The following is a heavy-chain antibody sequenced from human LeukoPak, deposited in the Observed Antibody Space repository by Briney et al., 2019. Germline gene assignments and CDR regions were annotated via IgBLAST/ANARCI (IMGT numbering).Heavy chain of an antibody. CDR3: ARDRVSGNYGDYGHDY. Sequence: PSETLSLTCAVSGGSISSGSYYWSWIRQPPGKGLEWIGYIYYSGSTNYNPSLKSRVTISVDTSKNQFSLKLSSVTAADTAVYYCARDRVSGNYGDYGHDYWGQGTLVTVSS. J-gene: IGHJ4*02. CDR2: IYYSGST. D-gene: IGHD4-17*01. V-gene: IGHV4-61*01. CDR1: GGSISSGSYY.